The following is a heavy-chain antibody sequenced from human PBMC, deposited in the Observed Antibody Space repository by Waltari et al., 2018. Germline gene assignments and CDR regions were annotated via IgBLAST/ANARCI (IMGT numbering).Heavy chain of an antibody. Sequence: QVQLVQSGAEVKKPGASVKVSCKASGYTFTGYYMHWVRQAPGQGLEWMGRINPNSGGTNYAQKFQGRVTMTRDTSSSTAYMELSRLRSDDTAVYYCARGGYSYGLYYYYMDVWGKGTTVTVSS. D-gene: IGHD5-18*01. CDR3: ARGGYSYGLYYYYMDV. V-gene: IGHV1-2*06. J-gene: IGHJ6*03. CDR1: GYTFTGYY. CDR2: INPNSGGT.